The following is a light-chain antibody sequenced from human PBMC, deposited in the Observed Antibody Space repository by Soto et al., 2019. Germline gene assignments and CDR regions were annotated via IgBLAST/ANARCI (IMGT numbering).Light chain of an antibody. CDR3: SAWDGDLNAVV. J-gene: IGLJ2*01. Sequence: QSVLTQPPSASETPGQRVIISCSGGSSNIGSNTVNWYQQVPGTAPQLLISNNNQRPSGVPDRFSGSKSGTSASLAISGLQSEDEADYYWSAWDGDLNAVVFGGGTKLTVL. CDR2: NNN. V-gene: IGLV1-44*01. CDR1: SSNIGSNT.